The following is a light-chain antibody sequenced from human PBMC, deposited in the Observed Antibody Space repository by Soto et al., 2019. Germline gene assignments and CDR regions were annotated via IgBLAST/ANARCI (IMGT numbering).Light chain of an antibody. Sequence: EIVLTQSPATLSLSPGERATLSCRASQSGSNYLAWYQQKPGQAPRLLIHRASNRATGVHARFSGSGSGTDFTLTISSLEPEDFAVYYCHQRSNWPRTFGQGTKVEIK. CDR1: QSGSNY. J-gene: IGKJ1*01. V-gene: IGKV3-11*01. CDR3: HQRSNWPRT. CDR2: RAS.